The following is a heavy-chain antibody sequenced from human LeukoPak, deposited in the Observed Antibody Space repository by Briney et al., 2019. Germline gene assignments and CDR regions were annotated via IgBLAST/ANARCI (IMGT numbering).Heavy chain of an antibody. D-gene: IGHD3-10*01. CDR2: ISGSGADT. J-gene: IGHJ4*02. CDR1: GFTFSTYS. CDR3: AKDLGGEGGSGFPGY. Sequence: GGCLRLSCSASGFTFSTYSMTWVRQAPGKGLQWVSAISGSGADTYYADSVKGRFTISRDNSKNTLYLQMNSLRAEDTAVYYRAKDLGGEGGSGFPGYWGQGTLVTVFS. V-gene: IGHV3-23*01.